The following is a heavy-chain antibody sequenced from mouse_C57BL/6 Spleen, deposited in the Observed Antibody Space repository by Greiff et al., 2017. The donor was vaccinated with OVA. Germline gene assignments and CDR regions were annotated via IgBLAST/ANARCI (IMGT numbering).Heavy chain of an antibody. J-gene: IGHJ2*01. Sequence: QFQLQQSGAELVRPGASVRLSCKASGYTFPASNITWVKRRPGRGLEWIARIYPEGVNPYYNGKFKGKAKLTAEKSSSTAYMQLSSLTSEDSAVYFCARETVVATDYWGQGTTLTVSS. V-gene: IGHV1-76*01. CDR2: IYPEGVNP. CDR1: GYTFPASN. D-gene: IGHD1-1*01. CDR3: ARETVVATDY.